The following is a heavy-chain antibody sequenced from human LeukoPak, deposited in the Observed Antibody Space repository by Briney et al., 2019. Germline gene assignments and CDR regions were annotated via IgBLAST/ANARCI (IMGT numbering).Heavy chain of an antibody. D-gene: IGHD6-19*01. CDR1: GGSISSYY. CDR2: IYYSGST. V-gene: IGHV4-59*01. CDR3: ARSPFKAVAGSVDY. Sequence: KSSETLSLTCTVSGGSISSYYWSWIRQPPGKGLEWIGYIYYSGSTNYNPSLKSRVTISVDTSKNQFSLKLSSVTAADTTVYYCARSPFKAVAGSVDYWGQGTLVTVSS. J-gene: IGHJ4*02.